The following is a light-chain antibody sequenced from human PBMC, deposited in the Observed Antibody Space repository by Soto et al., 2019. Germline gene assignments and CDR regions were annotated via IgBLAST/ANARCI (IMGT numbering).Light chain of an antibody. CDR1: QSVSSY. J-gene: IGKJ3*01. CDR2: DAS. V-gene: IGKV3-11*01. Sequence: EIVLTQSPVTLSLSPGEGATLSCRASQSVSSYLAWYQQKPGQAPRLLIYDASNRATGIPARFSGSGSGTDFTLTISSLEPDDFAVYYCQQRSNPFTFGPGTKVDFK. CDR3: QQRSNPFT.